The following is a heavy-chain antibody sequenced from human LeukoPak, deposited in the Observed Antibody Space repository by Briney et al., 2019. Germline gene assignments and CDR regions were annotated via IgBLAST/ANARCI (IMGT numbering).Heavy chain of an antibody. V-gene: IGHV1-69*13. CDR1: GGTFSSYA. CDR3: AREVGPNLGGYYFDY. Sequence: SVKVSCKASGGTFSSYAISRVRQAPGQGLEWMGGIIPIFGTANYAQKFQGRVTITADESTSTAHMELSSLRSEDTAVYYCAREVGPNLGGYYFDYWGQGTLVTVSS. CDR2: IIPIFGTA. J-gene: IGHJ4*02. D-gene: IGHD1-26*01.